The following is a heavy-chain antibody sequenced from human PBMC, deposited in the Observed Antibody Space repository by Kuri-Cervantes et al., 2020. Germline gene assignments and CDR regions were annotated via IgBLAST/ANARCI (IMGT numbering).Heavy chain of an antibody. D-gene: IGHD6-6*01. J-gene: IGHJ4*02. Sequence: SETLSLTCTVSGGSISSSSYYWGWIRQPPGEGLEWIGSIYYSGSTYYNPSLKSRVTISVDTSKNQFSLKLSSVTAADTAVYYCARGSSRAVRVDYWGQGTLVTVSS. V-gene: IGHV4-39*07. CDR3: ARGSSRAVRVDY. CDR2: IYYSGST. CDR1: GGSISSSSYY.